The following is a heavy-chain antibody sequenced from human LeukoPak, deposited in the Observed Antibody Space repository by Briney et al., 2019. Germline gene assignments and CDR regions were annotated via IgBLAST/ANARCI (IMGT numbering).Heavy chain of an antibody. CDR3: ASSRAADAFDI. Sequence: SETLSLTCTVSGGSISSYYWSWIRQPPGKGLEWIGYIYYSGSTNYNPSLTSRVIISVDTSKNQFSLKLSSVTAADTAEYYCASSRAADAFDIWGQGTMVTVSS. CDR1: GGSISSYY. V-gene: IGHV4-59*01. J-gene: IGHJ3*02. CDR2: IYYSGST. D-gene: IGHD2-15*01.